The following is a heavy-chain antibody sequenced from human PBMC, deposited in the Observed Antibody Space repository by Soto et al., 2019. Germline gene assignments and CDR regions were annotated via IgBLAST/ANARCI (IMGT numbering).Heavy chain of an antibody. D-gene: IGHD3-22*01. CDR1: GGSISSGDYY. CDR3: AREGYYDSSGPQSQH. V-gene: IGHV4-30-4*01. J-gene: IGHJ1*01. Sequence: PSETLSLTCTVSGGSISSGDYYWSWIRQPPGKGLEWIGYIYYSGSTYYNPSLKSRVTISVDTSKNQFSLKLSSVTAADTAVYYCAREGYYDSSGPQSQHWGQGTLVTVS. CDR2: IYYSGST.